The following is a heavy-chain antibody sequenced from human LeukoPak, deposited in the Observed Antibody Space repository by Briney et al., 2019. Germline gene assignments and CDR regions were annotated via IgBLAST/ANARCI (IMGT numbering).Heavy chain of an antibody. CDR3: TREPLPPVNTEGVAFDI. Sequence: ASVKVSCKASGYTFSRHVMNWVRQAPGQGLEWMGIINPSSGSTNYAQKFQGRVTMTRDMSTSTVYMELSSLRSEDTAVYYCTREPLPPVNTEGVAFDIWGQGTMVTVSS. CDR2: INPSSGST. J-gene: IGHJ3*02. V-gene: IGHV1-46*01. D-gene: IGHD4-17*01. CDR1: GYTFSRHV.